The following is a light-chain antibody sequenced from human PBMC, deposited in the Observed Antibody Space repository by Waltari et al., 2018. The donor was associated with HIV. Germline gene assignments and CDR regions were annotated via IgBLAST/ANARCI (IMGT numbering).Light chain of an antibody. CDR3: QSFDSSLSGSV. CDR1: SSNIGAGYD. Sequence: QSVLTQPPSVSGAPGQRVTISCTGSSSNIGAGYDVPWYRQLPGIAPKLLIYGNNKRPSGVPDRFSGSKSGTSASLAITGLQAEDEADYYCQSFDSSLSGSVFGGGTKLTVL. CDR2: GNN. J-gene: IGLJ2*01. V-gene: IGLV1-40*01.